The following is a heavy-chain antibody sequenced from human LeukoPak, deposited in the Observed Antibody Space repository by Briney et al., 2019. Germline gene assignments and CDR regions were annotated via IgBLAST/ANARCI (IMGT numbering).Heavy chain of an antibody. CDR2: INAGNGNT. V-gene: IGHV1-3*01. D-gene: IGHD3-10*01. CDR1: GYTFTSYA. J-gene: IGHJ4*02. CDR3: ARSPYGVRGVIDFDY. Sequence: ASVKVSCKASGYTFTSYAMHWVRQAPGQRLEWMGWINAGNGNTKYSQKFQGRVTITRDTSASTAYMELSSLRSEDTAVYYCARSPYGVRGVIDFDYWGQGTLVTVSS.